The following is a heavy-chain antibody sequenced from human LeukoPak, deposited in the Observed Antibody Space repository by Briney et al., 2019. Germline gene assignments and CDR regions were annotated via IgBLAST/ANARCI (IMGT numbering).Heavy chain of an antibody. V-gene: IGHV3-21*04. CDR3: AKFQSSSGYSLVDY. J-gene: IGHJ4*02. CDR1: GFTFSSYT. D-gene: IGHD3-22*01. CDR2: ISSSSSYI. Sequence: GGSLRLSCAASGFTFSSYTMNWVRQAPGEGLEWVSSISSSSSYIYYADSVKGRFTISRDNAKNSLYLHMNSLRAEDTAVYYCAKFQSSSGYSLVDYWGQGTLVTVSS.